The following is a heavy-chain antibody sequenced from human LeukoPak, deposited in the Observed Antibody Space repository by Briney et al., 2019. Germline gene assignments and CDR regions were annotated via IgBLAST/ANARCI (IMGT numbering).Heavy chain of an antibody. CDR1: GGSISSSS. Sequence: SETLSLTCTVSGGSISSSSWSWIRQPPGKGLEWIGYLDYSGSTNYNPSPKSRVTISVDTSKNHFSLKLSSVTAADTAVYYCARGWGFNDYWGQGTLVTVSS. J-gene: IGHJ4*02. CDR3: ARGWGFNDY. D-gene: IGHD7-27*01. V-gene: IGHV4-59*01. CDR2: LDYSGST.